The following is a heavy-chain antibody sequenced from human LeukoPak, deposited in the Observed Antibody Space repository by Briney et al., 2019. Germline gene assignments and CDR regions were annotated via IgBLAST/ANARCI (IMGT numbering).Heavy chain of an antibody. V-gene: IGHV3-23*01. Sequence: PGGSLRLSCTGFGFTFRDYAVSWVRQAPEKGLQWVSTISTSGRATYYADSVEGRFTISRDNSKNTVYPQMNSLRAEDTAAYYCANSFGWDLAYWGQGTLVTVSS. CDR2: ISTSGRAT. CDR1: GFTFRDYA. CDR3: ANSFGWDLAY. J-gene: IGHJ4*02. D-gene: IGHD3-10*01.